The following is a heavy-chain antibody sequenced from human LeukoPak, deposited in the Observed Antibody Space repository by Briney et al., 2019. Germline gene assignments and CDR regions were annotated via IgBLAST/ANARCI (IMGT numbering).Heavy chain of an antibody. CDR1: EFTFSSYN. CDR3: AKDLNWNPLCLDY. D-gene: IGHD1-20*01. J-gene: IGHJ4*02. CDR2: ISSSSSIV. V-gene: IGHV3-48*01. Sequence: PGGSLRLSCAASEFTFSSYNLNWVRQAPGKGLEWVSSISSSSSIVYYADSVKGRFTISGDNSKNTLYLQMNSLRVEDTAVYYCAKDLNWNPLCLDYWGQGTLVTVSS.